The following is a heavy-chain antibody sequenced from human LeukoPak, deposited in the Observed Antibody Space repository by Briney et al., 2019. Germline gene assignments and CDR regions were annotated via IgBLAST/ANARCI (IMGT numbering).Heavy chain of an antibody. CDR1: GFTFSSYA. D-gene: IGHD1-26*01. CDR3: AKGQKWELPLDF. CDR2: ISDSGRST. Sequence: PGGSLRLSCAASGFTFSSYATTWVRQAPGKGLEWVSAISDSGRSTYYADSVKGRFTISRDTSKSTLYLQMNSLRAEDTALYYCAKGQKWELPLDFWGQGTLVTVSS. J-gene: IGHJ4*02. V-gene: IGHV3-23*01.